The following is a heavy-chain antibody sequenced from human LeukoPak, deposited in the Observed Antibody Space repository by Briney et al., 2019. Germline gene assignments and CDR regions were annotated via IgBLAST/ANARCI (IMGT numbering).Heavy chain of an antibody. Sequence: SETLSLTCTVSGGSISSSSYYWGWIRQPPGKGLEWIGSIYYSGSTYYNPSLKSRVTISVDTSKSQFSLKLSSVTAADTAVYYCARDRYSSGWDAFDIWGQGTMVTVSS. J-gene: IGHJ3*02. V-gene: IGHV4-39*07. CDR1: GGSISSSSYY. CDR3: ARDRYSSGWDAFDI. D-gene: IGHD6-19*01. CDR2: IYYSGST.